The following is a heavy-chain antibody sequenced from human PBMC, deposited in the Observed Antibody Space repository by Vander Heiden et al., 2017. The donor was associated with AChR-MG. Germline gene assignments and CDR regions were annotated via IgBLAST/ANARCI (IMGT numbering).Heavy chain of an antibody. V-gene: IGHV5-10-1*03. CDR2: IDPSDSYN. CDR3: ARRRVCGSGGSCYVWFDP. J-gene: IGHJ5*02. Sequence: EVQLVQPRAEVNKPGESLRICCKGSGYSFTSYWVSWVRQMPGKGQEWMGRIDPSDSYNNYSTSFQGHVTISADKSSSTAYRQCSSLKASETAMYYGARRRVCGSGGSCYVWFDPWGQGTLGTVSS. CDR1: GYSFTSYW. D-gene: IGHD2-15*01.